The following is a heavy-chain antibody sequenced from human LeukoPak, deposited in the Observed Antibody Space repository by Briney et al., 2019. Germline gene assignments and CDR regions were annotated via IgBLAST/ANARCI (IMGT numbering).Heavy chain of an antibody. J-gene: IGHJ3*02. CDR3: ARDLGAGLGEAFDI. CDR1: GFTFSSYG. D-gene: IGHD3-16*01. V-gene: IGHV3-33*01. CDR2: IWYDGNNK. Sequence: GGSLRLSCAASGFTFSSYGMHWVRQAPGKGLGCVAVIWYDGNNKYYADSVKGRFTISRDNSKNTLYLQMNSLRAEDTAVYYCARDLGAGLGEAFDIWGQGTMVTVSS.